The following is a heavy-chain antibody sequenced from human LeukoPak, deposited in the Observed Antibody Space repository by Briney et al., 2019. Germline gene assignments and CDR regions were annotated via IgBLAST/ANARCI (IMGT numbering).Heavy chain of an antibody. CDR1: GGSISSSSYY. D-gene: IGHD2-15*01. V-gene: IGHV4-39*01. CDR3: ARGDCSGGSCYSWHQRNWFDP. Sequence: SETLSLTCTVSGGSISSSSYYWGWIRQPPGKGLEWIGSIYYSGSTYYNPPLKSRVTISVDTSKNQFSLKLSSVTAADTAVYYCARGDCSGGSCYSWHQRNWFDPWGQGTLVTVSS. J-gene: IGHJ5*02. CDR2: IYYSGST.